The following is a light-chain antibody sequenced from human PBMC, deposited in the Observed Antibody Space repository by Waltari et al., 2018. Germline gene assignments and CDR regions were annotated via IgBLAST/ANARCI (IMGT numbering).Light chain of an antibody. CDR1: SSAVGSYTL. Sequence: QSALTQPASVSGSPGQSITISCTATSSAVGSYTLVSWYQQHPGKAPKLRIDEGSKRPSGVSNLFSGSKSGNTASLTISGLQAEDESDYYCCSYAGSSTPWVFGGGTKLTVL. V-gene: IGLV2-23*01. CDR3: CSYAGSSTPWV. CDR2: EGS. J-gene: IGLJ3*02.